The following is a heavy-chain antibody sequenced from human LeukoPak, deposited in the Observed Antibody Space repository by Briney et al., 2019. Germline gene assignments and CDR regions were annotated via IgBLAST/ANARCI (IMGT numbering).Heavy chain of an antibody. CDR3: ARYRYCSSTSCFRDAFDI. Sequence: GGSLRLSCAASGFTFSSYAMSWVRQAPGKGLEWVSAISGSGGSTYYADSVKGRFTISRDNSKNTLYLQMNSLRAEDTAVYYCARYRYCSSTSCFRDAFDIWGQGTMVTVSS. CDR2: ISGSGGST. J-gene: IGHJ3*02. D-gene: IGHD2-2*01. CDR1: GFTFSSYA. V-gene: IGHV3-23*01.